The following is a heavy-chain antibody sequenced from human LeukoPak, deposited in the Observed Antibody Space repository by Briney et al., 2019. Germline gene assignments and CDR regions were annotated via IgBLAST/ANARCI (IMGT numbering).Heavy chain of an antibody. CDR2: INPNSGGT. J-gene: IGHJ6*02. CDR3: ASTYISGAVAVLFYYYYYYGMDV. Sequence: GASVKVSCKASGYTFTGYYMHWVRQAPGQGLEWMGWINPNSGGTNYAQKFQGRVTMTRDTSISTAYMELSRLRSDDAAVYYCASTYISGAVAVLFYYYYYYGMDVWGQGTTVTVSS. V-gene: IGHV1-2*02. CDR1: GYTFTGYY. D-gene: IGHD6-19*01.